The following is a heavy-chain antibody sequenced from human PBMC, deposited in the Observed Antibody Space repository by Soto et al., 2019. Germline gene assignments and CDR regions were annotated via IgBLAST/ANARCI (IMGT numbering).Heavy chain of an antibody. CDR3: AKDADFFHYHMDV. J-gene: IGHJ6*03. V-gene: IGHV1-8*01. CDR2: MNPSSGNT. Sequence: QVLLKQSGAEVRKPGASVTVSCEASGVTFGNYEINWVRQAPGQGLEWMGWMNPSSGNTGYAQKFQGRVTMTRITSTNTAYMELRSLTSEDTAVYYCAKDADFFHYHMDVWGEGTTVTVSS. CDR1: GVTFGNYE.